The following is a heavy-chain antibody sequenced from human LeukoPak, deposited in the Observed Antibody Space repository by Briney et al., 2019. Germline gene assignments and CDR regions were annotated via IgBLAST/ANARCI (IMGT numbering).Heavy chain of an antibody. CDR3: ARQGGSLHRLLATISAYYFAY. D-gene: IGHD5-12*01. Sequence: GASLQISSNGAGDSFTSYWVGWGRPMPGEGVEWRGIIYPGDSDTRYSPSFQGQVTISADKSICTAYLQWTSLQPSDTAMYYCARQGGSLHRLLATISAYYFAYWAQGTLVTASS. CDR2: IYPGDSDT. CDR1: GDSFTSYW. V-gene: IGHV5-51*01. J-gene: IGHJ4*02.